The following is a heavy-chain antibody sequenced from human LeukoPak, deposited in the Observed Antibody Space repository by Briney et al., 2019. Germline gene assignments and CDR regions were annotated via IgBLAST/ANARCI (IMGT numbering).Heavy chain of an antibody. CDR1: GFTFSDHY. J-gene: IGHJ6*02. D-gene: IGHD3-16*01. Sequence: GGSLRLSCAASGFTFSDHYMDWVRQAPGKGLEWVGRTRNKANSYTTEYAASVKGRFTISRDDSKNSLYLQMNSLKTEDTAVYYCARVGLHYYYYGMDVWGQGTTVTVSS. CDR3: ARVGLHYYYYGMDV. CDR2: TRNKANSYTT. V-gene: IGHV3-72*01.